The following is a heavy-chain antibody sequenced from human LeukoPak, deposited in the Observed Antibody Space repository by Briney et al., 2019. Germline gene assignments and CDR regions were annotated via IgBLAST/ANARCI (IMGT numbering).Heavy chain of an antibody. D-gene: IGHD4-17*01. CDR3: ARDSVGDLLDY. V-gene: IGHV3-48*03. J-gene: IGHJ4*02. Sequence: GGSLRLSCAGPGFPFSSYEMNWLRQAPGKGLEGVSHIDSSGITIYYGDSVKGRFTISRDNAKNSIYLQMDSLRVEDTAIYYCARDSVGDLLDYWGQGTPVTVSS. CDR2: IDSSGITI. CDR1: GFPFSSYE.